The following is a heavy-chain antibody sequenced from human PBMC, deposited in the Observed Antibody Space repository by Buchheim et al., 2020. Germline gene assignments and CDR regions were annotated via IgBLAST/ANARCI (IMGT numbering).Heavy chain of an antibody. CDR1: GGSINNYY. V-gene: IGHV4-59*12. J-gene: IGHJ4*02. CDR2: IYHSGST. CDR3: ARGSSGWYLDY. D-gene: IGHD6-19*01. Sequence: QVQLQESGPGLVKPSETLSLTCTVSGGSINNYYWSWIRQPPGKGLEWIGYIYHSGSTYYNPSLKSRVTISVDRSKNQFSLKLSSVTAADTAVYYCARGSSGWYLDYWGQGTL.